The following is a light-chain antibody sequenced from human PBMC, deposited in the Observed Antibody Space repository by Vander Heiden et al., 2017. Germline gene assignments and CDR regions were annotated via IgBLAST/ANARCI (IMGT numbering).Light chain of an antibody. CDR2: DVS. CDR3: SSYTSSSLVV. Sequence: QSALTQPASVSGSPGQSITISCTGTSSDVGDYNYVPWYQQHPGKAPKLMIYDVSNRPSGVSNRFSGSKSGNTASLTISGLQAEDEADYFCSSYTSSSLVVFGGGTKLTVL. J-gene: IGLJ2*01. V-gene: IGLV2-14*01. CDR1: SSDVGDYNY.